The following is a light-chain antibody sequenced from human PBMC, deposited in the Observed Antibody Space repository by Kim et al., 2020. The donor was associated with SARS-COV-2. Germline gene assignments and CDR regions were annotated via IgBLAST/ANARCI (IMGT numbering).Light chain of an antibody. J-gene: IGKJ5*01. V-gene: IGKV1-12*01. Sequence: DVQMTQSPSYVSASVGDMITTTCRASQGIASWLAWYQQKPGKAPKLLVYAASALQSGVSSRFSGSGSGREFTLTIRSLQPEDVATYFCQQSNNLPITFGQGTRLEIK. CDR2: AAS. CDR1: QGIASW. CDR3: QQSNNLPIT.